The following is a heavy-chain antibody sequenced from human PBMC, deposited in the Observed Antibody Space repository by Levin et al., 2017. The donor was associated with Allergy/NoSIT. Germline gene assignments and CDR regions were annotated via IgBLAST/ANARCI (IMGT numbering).Heavy chain of an antibody. CDR2: ISWDGGST. CDR1: GFTFDDYT. CDR3: AKDTPPTGIAVAGTVYIGWYFDL. D-gene: IGHD6-19*01. Sequence: PGGSLRLSCAASGFTFDDYTMHWVRQAPGKGLEWVSLISWDGGSTYYADSVKGRFTISRDNSKNSLYLQMNSLRTEDTALYYCAKDTPPTGIAVAGTVYIGWYFDLWGRGTLVTVSS. V-gene: IGHV3-43*01. J-gene: IGHJ2*01.